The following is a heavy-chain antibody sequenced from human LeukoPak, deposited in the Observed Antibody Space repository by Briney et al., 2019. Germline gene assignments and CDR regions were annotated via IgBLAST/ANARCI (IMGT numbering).Heavy chain of an antibody. D-gene: IGHD3-22*01. CDR2: ISWNSGSI. J-gene: IGHJ4*02. Sequence: GGSLRLSCAASGFTFSSYAMSWVRQAPGKGLEWVSGISWNSGSIGYADSVKGRFTISRDNAKNSLYLQMNSLRAEDMALYYCAKDKGGYFYYFDYWGQGTLVTVSS. CDR1: GFTFSSYA. V-gene: IGHV3-9*03. CDR3: AKDKGGYFYYFDY.